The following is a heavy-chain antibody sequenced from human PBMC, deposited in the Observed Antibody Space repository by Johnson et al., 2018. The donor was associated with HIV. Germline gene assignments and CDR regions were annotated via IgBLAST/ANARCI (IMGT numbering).Heavy chain of an antibody. CDR3: ARGEGIMNAFDI. CDR1: GFTFSSYG. Sequence: VQLVESGGGVVPPGRSLRLSCAASGFTFSSYGMHWVRQAPGKGLEWVAVISYDGSNKYYADSVKGRFTISRDNSKNTLYLQMNSLRAEDTAVYYCARGEGIMNAFDIWGQGTMVTVSS. V-gene: IGHV3-30*03. J-gene: IGHJ3*02. D-gene: IGHD3-16*01. CDR2: ISYDGSNK.